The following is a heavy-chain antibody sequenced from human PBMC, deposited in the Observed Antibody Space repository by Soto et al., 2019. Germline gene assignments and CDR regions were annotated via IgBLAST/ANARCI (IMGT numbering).Heavy chain of an antibody. Sequence: PGESLKISCKGSGYSFTSHWIGWVRQMPGKGLEWMGIIYPGDSDTRYSPSFQDQVTISADKSISTAYLQWSSLKASDTAMYYCARTWDDYDYVWGSFKRFDPWGQGTMVTVSS. CDR1: GYSFTSHW. CDR2: IYPGDSDT. CDR3: ARTWDDYDYVWGSFKRFDP. J-gene: IGHJ5*02. V-gene: IGHV5-51*01. D-gene: IGHD3-16*01.